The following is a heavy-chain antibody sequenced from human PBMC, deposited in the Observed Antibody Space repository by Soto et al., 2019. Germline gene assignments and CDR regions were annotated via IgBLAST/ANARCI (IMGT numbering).Heavy chain of an antibody. CDR2: ISSSGNTI. V-gene: IGHV3-11*01. J-gene: IGHJ4*02. CDR3: AKMSSENYYEPVFS. D-gene: IGHD3-22*01. CDR1: GFTFSDYY. Sequence: QVQLVVSGGGLVKTSGSLRIACAASGFTFSDYYMSWVRQAPGKGLEWVSYISSSGNTIYYADSVKGRFTISRDNAKNSVYLQMNSLRAEDTALYFCAKMSSENYYEPVFSWGQGTLVTVSS.